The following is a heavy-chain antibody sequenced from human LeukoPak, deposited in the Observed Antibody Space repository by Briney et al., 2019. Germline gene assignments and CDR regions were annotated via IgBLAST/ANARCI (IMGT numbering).Heavy chain of an antibody. Sequence: GGSLRLSCAASGCTFSDHAMTWVRQTLARGLESVSSTSAGGDITHYAESVKGRFTISRDNSKSTLYLQMNSLRAEDTAIYFCAYLDSSGFYYGRLRYWGQGTPVTVSS. D-gene: IGHD3-22*01. CDR3: AYLDSSGFYYGRLRY. CDR1: GCTFSDHA. J-gene: IGHJ4*02. V-gene: IGHV3-23*01. CDR2: TSAGGDIT.